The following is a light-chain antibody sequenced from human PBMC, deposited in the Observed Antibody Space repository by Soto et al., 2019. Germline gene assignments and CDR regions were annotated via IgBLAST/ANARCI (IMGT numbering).Light chain of an antibody. J-gene: IGLJ1*01. CDR2: ANN. Sequence: QSVLTQPPSVSGAPGQRVTISCTGSNSDIGAGYDVHWYQQLPGTAPTLVIYANNNRPSGVPDRFSGSKSGTSASLAITGLQADDEADYYCQSYDSSLRGVFGTGTKVTVL. CDR3: QSYDSSLRGV. CDR1: NSDIGAGYD. V-gene: IGLV1-40*01.